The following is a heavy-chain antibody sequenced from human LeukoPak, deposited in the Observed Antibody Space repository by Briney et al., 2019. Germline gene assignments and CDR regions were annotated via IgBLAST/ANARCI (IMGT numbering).Heavy chain of an antibody. J-gene: IGHJ4*02. Sequence: GGSLRLSCAASGFTFSSYAMSWVRQAPGKGLELVSAISGSGGSTYYADSVKGRFTTSTDNAKNSLYLQMNSLIAEDTALYYCAREEWDGTFDYWGQGTLVTVSS. V-gene: IGHV3-23*01. CDR2: ISGSGGST. CDR1: GFTFSSYA. D-gene: IGHD1-26*01. CDR3: AREEWDGTFDY.